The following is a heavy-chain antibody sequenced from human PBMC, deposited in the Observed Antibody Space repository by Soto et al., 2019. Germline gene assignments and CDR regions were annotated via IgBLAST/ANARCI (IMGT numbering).Heavy chain of an antibody. V-gene: IGHV1-69*02. J-gene: IGHJ4*02. D-gene: IGHD2-2*01. CDR1: GGTFNRYS. Sequence: QVHLVQAGAEVKKPGSSVKVSCRASGGTFNRYSISWVRQAPGQGLEWMGRIIPMFGITNYAQKFQGRVMITADNSANTAYMEVSGLRSEDTAMYYCATFYEGDCTTTTCYGDFDYWGQGTLVTVSS. CDR3: ATFYEGDCTTTTCYGDFDY. CDR2: IIPMFGIT.